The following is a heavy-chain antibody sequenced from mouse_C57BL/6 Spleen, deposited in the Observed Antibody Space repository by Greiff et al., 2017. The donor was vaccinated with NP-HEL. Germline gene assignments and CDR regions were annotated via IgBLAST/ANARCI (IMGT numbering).Heavy chain of an antibody. V-gene: IGHV1-82*01. Sequence: VKLMESGPELVKPGASVKISCKASGYAFSSSWMNWVKQRPGKGLEWIGRIYPGDGDNNYNGKFKGKATLTADKSSSTAYMQLRSLTSEDSAVYFCARGIYYDYGDWYFDVWGTGTTVTVSS. CDR1: GYAFSSSW. D-gene: IGHD2-4*01. J-gene: IGHJ1*03. CDR2: IYPGDGDN. CDR3: ARGIYYDYGDWYFDV.